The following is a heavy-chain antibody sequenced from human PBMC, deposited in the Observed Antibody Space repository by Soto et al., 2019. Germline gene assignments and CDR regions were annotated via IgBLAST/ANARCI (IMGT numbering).Heavy chain of an antibody. Sequence: SVKVSCKAPGGTFSSYAISWVRQAPGQGLEWMGGIIPIFGTANYAQKFQGRVTITADESTSTAYMELSSLRSEDTAVYYCASPGENYDFWSGYRFDYWGQGTLVTVSS. V-gene: IGHV1-69*13. J-gene: IGHJ4*02. D-gene: IGHD3-3*01. CDR3: ASPGENYDFWSGYRFDY. CDR2: IIPIFGTA. CDR1: GGTFSSYA.